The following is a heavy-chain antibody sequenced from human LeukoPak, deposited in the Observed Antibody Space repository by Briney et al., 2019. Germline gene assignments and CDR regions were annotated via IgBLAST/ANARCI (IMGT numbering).Heavy chain of an antibody. CDR1: GFTFSSYA. V-gene: IGHV3-30-3*01. J-gene: IGHJ4*02. CDR2: ISYDGSNK. D-gene: IGHD3-10*01. CDR3: ASDPSYYYYGSGSYSYFDY. Sequence: PGRSLRLSCAASGFTFSSYAMHWVRQAPGKGLEWVAVISYDGSNKYYADSVKGRFTISRDNSKNTLYLQMNSLRAEDTAVYYCASDPSYYYYGSGSYSYFDYWGQGTLVTVSS.